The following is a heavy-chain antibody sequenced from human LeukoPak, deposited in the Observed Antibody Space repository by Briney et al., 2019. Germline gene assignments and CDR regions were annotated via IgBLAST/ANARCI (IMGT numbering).Heavy chain of an antibody. V-gene: IGHV3-30-3*01. CDR2: ISYDGSNK. CDR3: ARGLYDFWSGYYNY. J-gene: IGHJ4*02. CDR1: GFTFSSYA. D-gene: IGHD3-3*01. Sequence: GGSLRLSCAASGFTFSSYAMHWVRQAPGKGLEWVAVISYDGSNKYYADSVKGRFTISRDNAKNSLYLQMNSLRAEDTAVYYCARGLYDFWSGYYNYWGQGTLVTVSS.